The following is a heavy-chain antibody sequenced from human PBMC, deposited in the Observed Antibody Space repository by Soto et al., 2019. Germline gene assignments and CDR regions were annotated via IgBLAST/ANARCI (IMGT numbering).Heavy chain of an antibody. CDR2: ISSSSYI. CDR1: GFTFSDHY. J-gene: IGHJ6*02. Sequence: GGSLRLSCAASGFTFSDHYVSWVRQAPGKGLEWVSSISSSSYIYYADSVKGRFTISRDNAKNSLYLQMNSLRAEDTAVYYCARDPYYDFWSGYGSYYYGMDVWGQGTTVTVSS. V-gene: IGHV3-21*01. CDR3: ARDPYYDFWSGYGSYYYGMDV. D-gene: IGHD3-3*01.